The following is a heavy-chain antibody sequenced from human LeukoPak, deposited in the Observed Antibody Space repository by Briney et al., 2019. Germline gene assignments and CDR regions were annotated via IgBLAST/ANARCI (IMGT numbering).Heavy chain of an antibody. CDR3: ARDLASPDRSTRDYYYYMDV. J-gene: IGHJ6*03. Sequence: GSSVKVSCKASGGTFSSYAISWVRQAPGQGLEWMGGIIPIFGTANYAQKFQGRVTITADESTSTAYMELSSLRSEDTAVYYCARDLASPDRSTRDYYYYMDVWGKGTTATVSS. CDR1: GGTFSSYA. V-gene: IGHV1-69*01. CDR2: IIPIFGTA. D-gene: IGHD2-2*01.